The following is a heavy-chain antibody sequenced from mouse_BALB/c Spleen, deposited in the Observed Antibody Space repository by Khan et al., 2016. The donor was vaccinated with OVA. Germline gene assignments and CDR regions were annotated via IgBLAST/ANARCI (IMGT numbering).Heavy chain of an antibody. J-gene: IGHJ2*01. CDR3: ARGCGGDFDY. CDR1: GYSITSDYA. V-gene: IGHV3-2*02. Sequence: EVQLVESGPGLVKPSQSLSLTCTVTGYSITSDYAWNWIRQFPGNKLEWMGYISYSGNTKYNPSLKSRISITPDKSKNQFFLQLNSVTIEDSATYYCARGCGGDFDYWGQGTTLTVSS. CDR2: ISYSGNT.